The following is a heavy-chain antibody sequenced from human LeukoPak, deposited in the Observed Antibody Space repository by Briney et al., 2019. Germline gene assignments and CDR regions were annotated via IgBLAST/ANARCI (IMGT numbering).Heavy chain of an antibody. J-gene: IGHJ4*02. Sequence: GESLRLSCAASGFTVSSNYMTWVRQAPGRGLEWVSVIYNGDNTNYADSVKGRFTISRDSSKNTLFLQMNSLRAEDTAVYYCARASQWLAFDYWGQGTLVTLAS. CDR1: GFTVSSNY. CDR3: ARASQWLAFDY. CDR2: IYNGDNT. D-gene: IGHD6-19*01. V-gene: IGHV3-66*01.